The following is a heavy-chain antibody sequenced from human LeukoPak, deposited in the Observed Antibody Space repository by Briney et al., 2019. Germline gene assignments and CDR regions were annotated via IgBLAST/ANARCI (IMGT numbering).Heavy chain of an antibody. CDR1: GFTFSGYW. CDR3: VRGAVGTGVWFDP. V-gene: IGHV3-74*01. CDR2: INIDGATT. D-gene: IGHD1-26*01. Sequence: PGGSLRLSCAASGFTFSGYWMHWVRQAPGKGRKWVSRINIDGATTNYADSVKGRFTISRDNAKNTLHLQMNSLRADDTAVYYCVRGAVGTGVWFDPWGQGTLVTVSS. J-gene: IGHJ5*02.